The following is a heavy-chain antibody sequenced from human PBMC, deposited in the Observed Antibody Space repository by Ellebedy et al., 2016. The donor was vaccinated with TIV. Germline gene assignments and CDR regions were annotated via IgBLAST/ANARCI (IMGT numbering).Heavy chain of an antibody. D-gene: IGHD1/OR15-1a*01. CDR3: ARENWYNDY. CDR2: INQDGSEK. Sequence: GESLKISCAASGFTFTTFWMSWVRQSPGKGLEWVGNINQDGSEKCYGDSVKVRFTIARDNATNSVYLQMNSLRAEDTAVYYCARENWYNDYWGQGTLVTVSS. CDR1: GFTFTTFW. V-gene: IGHV3-7*04. J-gene: IGHJ4*02.